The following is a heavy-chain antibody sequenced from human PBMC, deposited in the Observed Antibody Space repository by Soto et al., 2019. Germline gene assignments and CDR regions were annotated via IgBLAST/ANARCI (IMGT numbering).Heavy chain of an antibody. J-gene: IGHJ5*02. CDR1: GGSISSYY. V-gene: IGHV4-59*08. CDR3: ARRDCSGGSCLFDP. Sequence: SETLSLTCTVSGGSISSYYWSWIRQPPGKGLEWIGYIYYSGSTNYNPSLKSRVTISVDTSKNQFSLKLSSVTAADTAVYYCARRDCSGGSCLFDPWGQGTLVTVSS. D-gene: IGHD2-15*01. CDR2: IYYSGST.